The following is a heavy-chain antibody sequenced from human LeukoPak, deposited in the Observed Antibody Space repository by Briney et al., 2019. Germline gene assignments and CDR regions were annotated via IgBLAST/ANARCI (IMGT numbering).Heavy chain of an antibody. CDR1: GGSISNSSYY. Sequence: SETLSLTCTVSGGSISNSSYYWGWIRQPPGKGLEWIGSIFYSGSTYYNPSLKSRVTISVDTSKNQFSLKLSSVTAADTAVYFCARHSSYVSPVRYWGQGTLATVSP. CDR3: ARHSSYVSPVRY. D-gene: IGHD3-10*02. J-gene: IGHJ4*02. V-gene: IGHV4-39*01. CDR2: IFYSGST.